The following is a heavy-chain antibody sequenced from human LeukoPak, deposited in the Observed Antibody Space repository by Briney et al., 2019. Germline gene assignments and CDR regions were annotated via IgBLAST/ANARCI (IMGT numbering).Heavy chain of an antibody. CDR2: IYYSGST. CDR3: ARVPGSDDYYYYGMDV. CDR1: GGSISSYY. Sequence: SETLSLTCTVSGGSISSYYWSWIRQPPGKGLEWIGYIYYSGSTNYNPSLKSRVTISVDTSKNQFSLKLSSATAADTAVYYCARVPGSDDYYYYGMDVWGQGTTVTVSS. V-gene: IGHV4-59*01. J-gene: IGHJ6*02.